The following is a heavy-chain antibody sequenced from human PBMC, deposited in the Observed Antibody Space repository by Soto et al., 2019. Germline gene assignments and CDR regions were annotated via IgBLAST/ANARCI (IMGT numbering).Heavy chain of an antibody. CDR2: IWYDGSNK. J-gene: IGHJ6*02. D-gene: IGHD3-16*01. V-gene: IGHV3-33*01. CDR3: ARKGRSVLYYYYGMDV. CDR1: GFTFSSYG. Sequence: GGSLRLSCAASGFTFSSYGMHWVRQAPGKGLEWVAVIWYDGSNKYYADSVKGRLTISRDNSKNTLYLQMNSLRAEDTAVYYCARKGRSVLYYYYGMDVWGQGTTVTVSS.